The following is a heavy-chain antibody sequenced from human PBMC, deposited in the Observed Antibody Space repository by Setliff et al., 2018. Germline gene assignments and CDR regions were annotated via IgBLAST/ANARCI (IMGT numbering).Heavy chain of an antibody. V-gene: IGHV1-18*01. CDR3: ARGPPEFVVAPAEGKFDY. Sequence: ASVKVSCKASGYSLNTYGINWVRQAPGQGLEWMGWISAYARKFQGRVIMTTDTSTNTAYMELRSLRSDDTAIYYCARGPPEFVVAPAEGKFDYWGQGTLVTVSS. D-gene: IGHD2-15*01. CDR1: GYSLNTYG. CDR2: ISA. J-gene: IGHJ4*02.